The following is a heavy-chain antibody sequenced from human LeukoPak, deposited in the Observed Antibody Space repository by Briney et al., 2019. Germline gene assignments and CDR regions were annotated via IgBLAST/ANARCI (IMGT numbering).Heavy chain of an antibody. CDR3: ARGVFGYYGSGSYPVVSSEYFQH. V-gene: IGHV4-39*07. D-gene: IGHD3-10*01. CDR2: IYYSGST. Sequence: KPSETLSLTCTVSGGSISSSSYYWGWVRQPPGKGLEWIGSIYYSGSTYYNPSLKSRVTISVDTSKNQFSLKLSSVTAADTAVYYCARGVFGYYGSGSYPVVSSEYFQHWGQGTLVTVSS. CDR1: GGSISSSSYY. J-gene: IGHJ1*01.